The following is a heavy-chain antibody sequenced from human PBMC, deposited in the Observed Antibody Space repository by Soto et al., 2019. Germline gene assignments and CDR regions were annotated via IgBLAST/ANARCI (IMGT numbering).Heavy chain of an antibody. Sequence: GGSLRLSCAASGFTFSSYWMHWVRQAPGKGLVWVSRINSDGSSTSYADSVKGRFTISRDNAKNTLYLQMNSLRAEDTAVYYCASIDSSWFGESPDAFDIWGQGTMVTVSS. CDR2: INSDGSST. CDR3: ASIDSSWFGESPDAFDI. V-gene: IGHV3-74*01. CDR1: GFTFSSYW. J-gene: IGHJ3*02. D-gene: IGHD3-10*01.